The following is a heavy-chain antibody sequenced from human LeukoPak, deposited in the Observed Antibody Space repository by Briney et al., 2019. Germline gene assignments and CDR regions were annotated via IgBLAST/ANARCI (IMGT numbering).Heavy chain of an antibody. V-gene: IGHV3-66*02. J-gene: IGHJ6*03. CDR2: IYSGGST. Sequence: GGSLRLSCAASGFTVSSNYMSWVRQAPGKGLEWVSVIYSGGSTYYADSVKGRFTISRDNSKNTLYLQMNSLRAEDTAVYYCERKYSSSNQYYYYMDVWGKGTTVTVSS. D-gene: IGHD6-6*01. CDR1: GFTVSSNY. CDR3: ERKYSSSNQYYYYMDV.